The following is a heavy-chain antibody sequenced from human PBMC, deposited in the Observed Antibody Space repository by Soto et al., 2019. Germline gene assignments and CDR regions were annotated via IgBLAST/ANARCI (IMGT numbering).Heavy chain of an antibody. D-gene: IGHD3-9*01. V-gene: IGHV3-33*01. CDR1: GFTFSSYG. CDR2: IWYDGSNK. Sequence: QVQLVESGGGVVQPGRSLRLSCAASGFTFSSYGMHWVRQAPGKGLEWVAVIWYDGSNKYYADSVKGRFTISRDNSKNTLYLQMNSLRAEDTAVYYCAGSYYDILTGYRGWFDPWGQGTLVTVSS. J-gene: IGHJ5*02. CDR3: AGSYYDILTGYRGWFDP.